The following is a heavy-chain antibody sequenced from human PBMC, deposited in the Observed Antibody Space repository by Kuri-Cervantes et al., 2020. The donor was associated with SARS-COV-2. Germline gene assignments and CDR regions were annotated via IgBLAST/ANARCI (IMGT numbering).Heavy chain of an antibody. CDR1: GASISSNTYY. Sequence: SETLSLTCSVSGASISSNTYYWGWIRQPPGKGLEWIGSVSYTGNTYLNPSLKSRVTISVHTPKTQFSLNLSPVTVADTAVYYCARQVELSLDEYEMDIWGQGTTVTVSS. D-gene: IGHD1-7*01. J-gene: IGHJ6*02. CDR2: VSYTGNT. V-gene: IGHV4-39*01. CDR3: ARQVELSLDEYEMDI.